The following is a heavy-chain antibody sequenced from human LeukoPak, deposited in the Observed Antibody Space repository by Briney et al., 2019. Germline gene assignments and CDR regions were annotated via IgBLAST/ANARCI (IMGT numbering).Heavy chain of an antibody. CDR2: IYYSGST. CDR1: GGSISSYY. Sequence: PSETLSLTCTVSGGSISSYYWSWIRQPPGKGLEWIGYIYYSGSTNYNPSLKSRVTISVDTSKNQFSLKLSSVTAADTAVYYCARVLRGAAAYYFDYRGQGTLVTVSS. V-gene: IGHV4-59*01. CDR3: ARVLRGAAAYYFDY. J-gene: IGHJ4*02. D-gene: IGHD6-13*01.